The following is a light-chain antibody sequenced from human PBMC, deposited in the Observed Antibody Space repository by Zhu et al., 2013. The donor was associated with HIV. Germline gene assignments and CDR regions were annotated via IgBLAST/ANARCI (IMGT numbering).Light chain of an antibody. Sequence: VMTQSPDSLAVSLGETASIDCKSSQSVLFTNNKNYLAWYQQKPGQPPKLLIYWASTRVSGVPDRFSGSGSGTDFTLSISDLQPEDSATYYCQRAHNFPRTFGQGTKVEIK. J-gene: IGKJ1*01. CDR1: QSVLFTNNKNY. CDR3: QRAHNFPRT. CDR2: WAS. V-gene: IGKV4-1*01.